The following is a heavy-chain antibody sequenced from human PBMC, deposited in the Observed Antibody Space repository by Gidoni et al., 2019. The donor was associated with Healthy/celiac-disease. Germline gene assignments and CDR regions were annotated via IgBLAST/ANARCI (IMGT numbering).Heavy chain of an antibody. V-gene: IGHV3-15*01. Sequence: EVQLVESGGGLVKPGGSLRLYCAASGFTFSNAWMSWVRQAPGKGLGWVGRIKSKTDGGTTDYAAPVKGRFTISRDDSKNTLYLQMNSLKTEDTAVYYCTTGRDGDFDYWGQGTLVTVSS. CDR1: GFTFSNAW. CDR3: TTGRDGDFDY. CDR2: IKSKTDGGTT. D-gene: IGHD4-17*01. J-gene: IGHJ4*02.